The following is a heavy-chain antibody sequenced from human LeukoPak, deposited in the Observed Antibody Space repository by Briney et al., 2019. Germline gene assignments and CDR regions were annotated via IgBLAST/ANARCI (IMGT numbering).Heavy chain of an antibody. CDR1: GGSISSSSYY. V-gene: IGHV4-39*07. J-gene: IGHJ4*02. CDR2: IYYSGST. CDR3: ARAGDGYWSTTRGFDY. D-gene: IGHD5-24*01. Sequence: SETLSLTCTVSGGSISSSSYYWGWIRQPPGKGLEWIGSIYYSGSTYYNPSLKSRVTMSVDTSKNQFSLKLSSVTAADTAVYYCARAGDGYWSTTRGFDYWGQGTLVTVSS.